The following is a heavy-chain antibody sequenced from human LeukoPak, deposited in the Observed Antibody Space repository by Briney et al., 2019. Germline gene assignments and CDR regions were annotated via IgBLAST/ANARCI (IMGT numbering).Heavy chain of an antibody. CDR3: ARGGFNMVRGVIIPSNSYFYYMDI. D-gene: IGHD3-10*01. CDR1: GFTFSAYS. CDR2: VTSGDFV. Sequence: GGSLRLSCAASGFTFSAYSMNWVRQAPGKWLEWVSSVTSGDFVYFADSLKGRFTISRDNGKSSLYLQMNSLRAEDTAVYYCARGGFNMVRGVIIPSNSYFYYMDIWGKGTTVTVSS. J-gene: IGHJ6*03. V-gene: IGHV3-69-1*01.